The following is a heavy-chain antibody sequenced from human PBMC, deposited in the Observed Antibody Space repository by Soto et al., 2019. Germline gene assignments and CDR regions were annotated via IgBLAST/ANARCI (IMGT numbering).Heavy chain of an antibody. Sequence: GASVKVSCKASGYTFTSYDINWVRQATGQGLEWMGWMNPNSGNTGYAQKFQGRVTMTRNTSISTAYMELSSLRSEDTAVYYCARGIPPAYYDFWSGYSKDNWFDPWGRGTLVTVSS. J-gene: IGHJ5*02. CDR3: ARGIPPAYYDFWSGYSKDNWFDP. D-gene: IGHD3-3*01. CDR1: GYTFTSYD. V-gene: IGHV1-8*01. CDR2: MNPNSGNT.